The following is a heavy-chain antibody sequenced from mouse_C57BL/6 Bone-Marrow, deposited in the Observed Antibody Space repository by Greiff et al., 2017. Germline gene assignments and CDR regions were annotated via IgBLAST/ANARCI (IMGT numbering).Heavy chain of an antibody. V-gene: IGHV1-19*01. CDR3: ARARAYYYGSSWFAY. D-gene: IGHD1-1*01. J-gene: IGHJ3*01. CDR2: INPYNGGT. Sequence: EVKLMESGPVLVKPGASVKMSCKASGYTFTDYYMNWVKQSHGKSLEWIGVINPYNGGTSYNQKFKGKATLTVDKSSSTAYMELNSLTSEDSAVXYCARARAYYYGSSWFAYWGQGTLVTVSA. CDR1: GYTFTDYY.